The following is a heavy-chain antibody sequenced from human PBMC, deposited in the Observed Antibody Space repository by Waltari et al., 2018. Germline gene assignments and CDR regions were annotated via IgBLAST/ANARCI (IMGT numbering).Heavy chain of an antibody. Sequence: QLQLQESGPGLVKPSETLSLTCTVSGGSISSSSSYWGWIRPPPGKGLEWIGSIDYSGSTYYNPSLKSRVTISVDTSKNQFSLKLSSVTAADTAVYYCASTVYYDSSGWTYYFDYWGQGTLVTVSS. CDR2: IDYSGST. CDR1: GGSISSSSSY. CDR3: ASTVYYDSSGWTYYFDY. D-gene: IGHD3-22*01. J-gene: IGHJ4*02. V-gene: IGHV4-39*01.